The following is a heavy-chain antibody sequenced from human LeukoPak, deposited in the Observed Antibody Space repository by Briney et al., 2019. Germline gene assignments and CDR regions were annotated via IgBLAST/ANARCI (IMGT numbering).Heavy chain of an antibody. V-gene: IGHV3-23*01. D-gene: IGHD4-17*01. CDR1: GFTFSSYA. CDR3: AKDLAGVTVTTSNYYGMDV. CDR2: ISGSGGST. Sequence: GGSLRLSCAASGFTFSSYAVSWVRQAPGKGLEWVSAISGSGGSTYYADSVKDRFTTSRDNSKNTLYPQMNSLRAEDTAVYYCAKDLAGVTVTTSNYYGMDVWGQGTTVTVSS. J-gene: IGHJ6*02.